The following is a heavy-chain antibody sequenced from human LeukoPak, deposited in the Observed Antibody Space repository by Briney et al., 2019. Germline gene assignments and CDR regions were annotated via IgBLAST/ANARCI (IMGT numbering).Heavy chain of an antibody. CDR2: ISYDGSNK. Sequence: PGGSLRLSCAASGFTFGSYAMHWVRQAPGKGLDWGAVISYDGSNKYYADSVKGRFTISSDNSKNTLYLQMNSLRAEDTAVYYCARDLSSSSRGFDYWGQGTLVTVSS. V-gene: IGHV3-30*01. CDR1: GFTFGSYA. D-gene: IGHD6-6*01. CDR3: ARDLSSSSRGFDY. J-gene: IGHJ4*02.